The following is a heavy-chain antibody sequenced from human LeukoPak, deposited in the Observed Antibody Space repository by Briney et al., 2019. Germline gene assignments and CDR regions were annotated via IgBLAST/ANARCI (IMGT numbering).Heavy chain of an antibody. D-gene: IGHD3-10*01. V-gene: IGHV4-59*01. J-gene: IGHJ4*02. CDR3: AREVYYGNFDY. CDR1: GGSISSYY. Sequence: SETLSHTCTVSGGSISSYYWSWIRQPPGKGLEWIGYIYYSGSTNYNPSLKSRVTISVDTSKNQFSLKLSSVTAADTAVYYCAREVYYGNFDYWGQGTLVTVSS. CDR2: IYYSGST.